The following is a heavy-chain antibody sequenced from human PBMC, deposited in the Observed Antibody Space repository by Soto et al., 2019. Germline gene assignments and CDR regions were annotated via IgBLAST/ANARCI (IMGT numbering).Heavy chain of an antibody. CDR3: ARRLYYYDSSGYYYGDFDY. CDR2: IYWDDDK. D-gene: IGHD3-22*01. V-gene: IGHV2-5*02. Sequence: QITLKESGPTLVKPTQTLTLTCTFSGFSLSTSGVGVGWIRQPPGKALEWLALIYWDDDKRYSPSLKSRLTITKDTXXNXVXXTMTNMDPVDTATYYCARRLYYYDSSGYYYGDFDYWGQGTLVTVSS. CDR1: GFSLSTSGVG. J-gene: IGHJ4*02.